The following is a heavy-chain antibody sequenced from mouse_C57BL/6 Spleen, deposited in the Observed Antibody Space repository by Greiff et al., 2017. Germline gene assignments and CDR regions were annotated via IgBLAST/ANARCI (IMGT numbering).Heavy chain of an antibody. V-gene: IGHV1-15*01. CDR2: IDPETGGT. CDR1: GYTFTDYE. D-gene: IGHD1-1*01. J-gene: IGHJ2*01. Sequence: VQLQQSGAELVRPGASVTLSCKASGYTFTDYEMHWVKQTPVHGLEWIGAIDPETGGTAYNQKFKGKAILTADKSSSTAYMELRSLTSEDSAVYYCTRKGITTVVYFDYWGQGTTLTVSS. CDR3: TRKGITTVVYFDY.